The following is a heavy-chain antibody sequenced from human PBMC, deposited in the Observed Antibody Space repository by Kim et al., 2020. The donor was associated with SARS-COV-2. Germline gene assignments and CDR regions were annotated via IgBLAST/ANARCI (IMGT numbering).Heavy chain of an antibody. Sequence: YAASVKARFTLSRDNAKSTLDLQLNSLSPEDTAVYYCARGRWSYGFDSWGQGRLVAVSS. V-gene: IGHV3-74*01. D-gene: IGHD3-10*01. CDR3: ARGRWSYGFDS. J-gene: IGHJ4*02.